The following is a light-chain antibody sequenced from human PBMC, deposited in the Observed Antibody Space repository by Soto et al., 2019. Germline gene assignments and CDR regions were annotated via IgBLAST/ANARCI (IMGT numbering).Light chain of an antibody. V-gene: IGKV3-20*01. CDR2: GAS. Sequence: EIVLTQSPGTLSLSPGERATLSCRASQRVSSSYLAWYQQKPGQAPRLLIYGASSRATGIPDRFSGSGSGTDFTLTISRLEPEDFAVYYCQQYARSRTFGQGPKVEIK. CDR3: QQYARSRT. J-gene: IGKJ1*01. CDR1: QRVSSSY.